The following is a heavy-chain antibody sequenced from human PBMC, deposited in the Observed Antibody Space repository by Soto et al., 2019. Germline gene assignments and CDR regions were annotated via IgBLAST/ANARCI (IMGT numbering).Heavy chain of an antibody. D-gene: IGHD3-10*01. V-gene: IGHV4-34*01. J-gene: IGHJ4*02. Sequence: PSETLSLTCAVYGGSFSGYYWSWIRQPPGKGLEWIGEINHSGSTNYNPSLKSRVTISVDTSKNQFSLKLSSVTAADTAVYYCASSSGLRYYDYWGQGTLVTVSS. CDR1: GGSFSGYY. CDR2: INHSGST. CDR3: ASSSGLRYYDY.